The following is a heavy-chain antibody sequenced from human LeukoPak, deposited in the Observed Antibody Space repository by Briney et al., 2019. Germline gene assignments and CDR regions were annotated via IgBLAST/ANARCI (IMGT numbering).Heavy chain of an antibody. V-gene: IGHV4-59*01. D-gene: IGHD5-18*01. CDR1: GGSISSYY. Sequence: KSSETLSHTCTVSGGSISSYYWSWIRQPPGKGLEWIGYIYYSGSTNYNPSLKSRVTISVDTSKNQFSLKLSSVTAADTAVYYCARVDVDTAMVDYWGQGTLVTVSS. J-gene: IGHJ4*02. CDR3: ARVDVDTAMVDY. CDR2: IYYSGST.